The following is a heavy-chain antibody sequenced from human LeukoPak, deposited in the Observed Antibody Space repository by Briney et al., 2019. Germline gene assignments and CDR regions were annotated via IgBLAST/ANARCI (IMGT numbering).Heavy chain of an antibody. Sequence: GGSLRLSCEASGFTFSPYYMTWIRQAPGKGLEWVSTISADSRYTHYADSVQGRFTISRDNARNSLYLQMNSLRADDTASYYCAREVFGQFDSWGQGTLVTVSS. J-gene: IGHJ4*02. CDR2: ISADSRYT. CDR1: GFTFSPYY. V-gene: IGHV3-11*06. CDR3: AREVFGQFDS. D-gene: IGHD3-16*01.